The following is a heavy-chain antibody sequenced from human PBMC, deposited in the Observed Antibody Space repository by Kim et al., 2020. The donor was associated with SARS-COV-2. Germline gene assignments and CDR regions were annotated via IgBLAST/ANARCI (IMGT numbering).Heavy chain of an antibody. CDR3: ARANTYYYDSSGYYDY. V-gene: IGHV4-34*01. Sequence: SLKSRVTISVDTSKNQFSLKLSSVTAADTAVYYCARANTYYYDSSGYYDYWGQGTLVTVSS. J-gene: IGHJ4*02. D-gene: IGHD3-22*01.